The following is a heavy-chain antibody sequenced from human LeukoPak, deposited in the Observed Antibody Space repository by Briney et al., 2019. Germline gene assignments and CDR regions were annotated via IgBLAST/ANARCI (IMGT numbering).Heavy chain of an antibody. CDR1: GFTFSSYA. CDR3: ARDEGYYFDY. Sequence: PGRSLGLSCAASGFTFSSYAMHWVRQAPGKGLEWVAVISYDGSNKYYADSVKGRFTISRDNSKNTLYLQMNSLRAEDTAVYYCARDEGYYFDYWGQGTLVTVSS. V-gene: IGHV3-30-3*01. CDR2: ISYDGSNK. J-gene: IGHJ4*02.